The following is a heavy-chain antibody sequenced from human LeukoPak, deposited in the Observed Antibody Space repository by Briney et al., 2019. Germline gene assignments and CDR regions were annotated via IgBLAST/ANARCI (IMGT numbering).Heavy chain of an antibody. CDR2: ISRSSNYI. J-gene: IGHJ6*03. D-gene: IGHD3-22*01. CDR1: GFSFISYS. CDR3: ARGKEAPGVGVVVIRDYYYMDV. V-gene: IGHV3-21*01. Sequence: GGSLRLSCAASGFSFISYSMNWVRQAPGKGLEWVSFISRSSNYIYYADSVKGRFTISRDNAKNSLYLQMNSLRAEDTAVYYCARGKEAPGVGVVVIRDYYYMDVWGKGTTVTVSS.